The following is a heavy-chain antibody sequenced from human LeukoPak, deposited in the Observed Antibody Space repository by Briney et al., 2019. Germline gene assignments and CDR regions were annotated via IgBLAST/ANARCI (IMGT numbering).Heavy chain of an antibody. CDR2: TSYDGSNK. CDR3: ARDLSHYYDSSGYYYAFDY. D-gene: IGHD3-22*01. CDR1: GFRFRSYG. J-gene: IGHJ4*02. Sequence: GGSLRLSCAVSGFRFRSYGMHWVRQAPGKGLEWVAVTSYDGSNKYYADSVKGRFTISRDNSKNTLYLQMNSLRAEDTAVYYCARDLSHYYDSSGYYYAFDYWGQGTLVTVSS. V-gene: IGHV3-30*03.